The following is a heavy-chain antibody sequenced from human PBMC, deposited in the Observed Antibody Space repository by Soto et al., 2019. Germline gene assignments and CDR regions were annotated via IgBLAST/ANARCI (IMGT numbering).Heavy chain of an antibody. V-gene: IGHV1-46*01. Sequence: QVQLVQSGAEVKKPGASVKVSCKASGYTFTSYYMHWVRQAPGQGLEWMGIINPSGGSTSYAQKFQGRVTMTRDTSTSTVYMELSSLRSEDTAVYYCARDPYCTNGVCYGYWFDPWGQGTLVTVSS. D-gene: IGHD2-8*01. CDR1: GYTFTSYY. CDR2: INPSGGST. CDR3: ARDPYCTNGVCYGYWFDP. J-gene: IGHJ5*02.